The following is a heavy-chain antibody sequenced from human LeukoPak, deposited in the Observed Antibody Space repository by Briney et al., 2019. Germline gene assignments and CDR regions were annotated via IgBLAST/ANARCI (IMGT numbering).Heavy chain of an antibody. CDR3: AKGPSISAVGYFDY. CDR2: MSGSGNIT. Sequence: GGSLRLSCAASGFTFSSYAMSWVRQAPGKGLEWVSIMSGSGNITYYADSVKGRFTFSRDNSKNTLYLQMNSLRAEDTAVYYCAKGPSISAVGYFDYWGQGTLVTVSS. D-gene: IGHD6-13*01. V-gene: IGHV3-23*01. J-gene: IGHJ4*02. CDR1: GFTFSSYA.